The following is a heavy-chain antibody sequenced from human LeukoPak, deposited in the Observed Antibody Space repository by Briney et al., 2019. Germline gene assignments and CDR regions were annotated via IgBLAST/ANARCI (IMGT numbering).Heavy chain of an antibody. CDR2: IYWDGDK. V-gene: IGHV2-5*02. D-gene: IGHD3-10*01. J-gene: IGHJ5*01. CDR3: AHRPDGLYGSGSPIWFVS. CDR1: GLDPATPRKG. Sequence: SALTLVKPTQTLTLTCSFLGLDPATPRKGAGGIRQPPGKGLEWLTLIYWDGDKRYSPSLKSRLTITQDTSKTQGAVTMINTDPVDTATYYCAHRPDGLYGSGSPIWFVSWGEGTLLSVPS.